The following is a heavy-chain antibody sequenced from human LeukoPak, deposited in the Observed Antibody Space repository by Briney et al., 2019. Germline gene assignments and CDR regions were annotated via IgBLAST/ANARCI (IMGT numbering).Heavy chain of an antibody. CDR1: GGSISSVSYY. V-gene: IGHV4-61*02. J-gene: IGHJ4*02. CDR3: ARVRYYDSSGYYYAPRRYFDY. CDR2: IYTSGST. Sequence: PSETLSLTCTVSGGSISSVSYYWTWIREPAGKGLEWIGRIYTSGSTEYNPSLKSRVTISVDTSKNQFSLKLSSVTAADTAVYYCARVRYYDSSGYYYAPRRYFDYWGQGTLVTVSS. D-gene: IGHD3-22*01.